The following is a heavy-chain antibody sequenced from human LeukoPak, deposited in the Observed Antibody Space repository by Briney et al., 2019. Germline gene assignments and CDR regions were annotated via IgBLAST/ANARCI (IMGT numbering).Heavy chain of an antibody. Sequence: ASVKVSCKASGYTFTSYYMHWVRQAPGQGLEWTGIINPSGGSTSYAQKFQGRVTMTRDTSTSTVYMELSSLRSEDTAVYYCATNRDGYDDGGYWGQGTLVTVSS. J-gene: IGHJ4*02. V-gene: IGHV1-46*01. D-gene: IGHD5-24*01. CDR1: GYTFTSYY. CDR2: INPSGGST. CDR3: ATNRDGYDDGGY.